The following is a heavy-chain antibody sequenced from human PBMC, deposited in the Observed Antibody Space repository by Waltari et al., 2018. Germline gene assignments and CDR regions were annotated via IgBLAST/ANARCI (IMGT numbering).Heavy chain of an antibody. CDR3: AKVRDYYDSSGLDY. CDR2: ISWNSGSI. CDR1: GFTFDDYA. D-gene: IGHD3-22*01. J-gene: IGHJ4*02. Sequence: EVQLVESGGGLVQPGRSLRLSCAASGFTFDDYAMHWVRQAPGKGLEWVSGISWNSGSIGYADSVKGRFTISRDNAKNSLYLQMNSLRAEDTALYYCAKVRDYYDSSGLDYWGQGTLVTVSS. V-gene: IGHV3-9*01.